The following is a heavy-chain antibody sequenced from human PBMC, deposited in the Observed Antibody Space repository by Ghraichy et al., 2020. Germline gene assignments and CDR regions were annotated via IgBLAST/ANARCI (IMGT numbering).Heavy chain of an antibody. D-gene: IGHD3-22*01. J-gene: IGHJ4*02. CDR2: INHSGST. V-gene: IGHV4-34*01. Sequence: SETLSLTCAVYGGSFSGYYWSWIRQPPGKGLEWIGEINHSGSTNYNPSLKSRVTISVDTSKNQFSLKLSSVTAADTAVYYCARGDYYDSSGYSRFDYWGQGTLVTVSS. CDR1: GGSFSGYY. CDR3: ARGDYYDSSGYSRFDY.